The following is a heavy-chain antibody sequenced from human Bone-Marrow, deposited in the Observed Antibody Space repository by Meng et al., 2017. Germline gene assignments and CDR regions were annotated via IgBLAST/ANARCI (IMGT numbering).Heavy chain of an antibody. J-gene: IGHJ3*02. V-gene: IGHV1-69*13. CDR2: IIPIFGTA. CDR1: GGTFSSYA. CDR3: ASLNPYYYDSSRYAFDI. Sequence: SVKVSCKASGGTFSSYAISWVRQAPGQGLEWMGGIIPIFGTANYAQKFQGRVTITADESTSTAYMELSSMRSEDTAVYYCASLNPYYYDSSRYAFDIWGQGTMVTVSS. D-gene: IGHD3-22*01.